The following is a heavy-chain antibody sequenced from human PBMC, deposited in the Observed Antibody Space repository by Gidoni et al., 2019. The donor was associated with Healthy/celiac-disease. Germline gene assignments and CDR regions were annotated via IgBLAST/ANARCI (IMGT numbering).Heavy chain of an antibody. CDR1: GFPFSSYC. J-gene: IGHJ6*03. V-gene: IGHV3-30*03. CDR2: ISYDGSNK. D-gene: IGHD1-1*01. Sequence: QVQLVASGGGVVQPGRSLRLSCAAAGFPFSSYCMHWVRQAPGKGLEWVAVISYDGSNKYYADSVKGRFTISRDNSKNTLYLQMNSLRAEDTAVYYCARGKVPGDYYYYMDVWGKGTTVTVSS. CDR3: ARGKVPGDYYYYMDV.